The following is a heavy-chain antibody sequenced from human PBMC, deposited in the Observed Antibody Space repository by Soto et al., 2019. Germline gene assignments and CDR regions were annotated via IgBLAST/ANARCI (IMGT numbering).Heavy chain of an antibody. CDR2: IYYSGST. V-gene: IGHV4-31*03. D-gene: IGHD1-1*01. CDR3: ARDGNAHYFDY. CDR1: GGSISSGGYY. Sequence: SATLSLTCTVSGGSISSGGYYWSWIRQHPGKGLEWIGYIYYSGSTYYNPSLKSRVTISVDTSKNQFSLKLSSVTAADTAVYYCARDGNAHYFDYWGQGTLVTVSS. J-gene: IGHJ4*02.